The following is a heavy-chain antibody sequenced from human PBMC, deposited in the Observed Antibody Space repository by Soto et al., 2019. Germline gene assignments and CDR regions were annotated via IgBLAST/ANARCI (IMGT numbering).Heavy chain of an antibody. Sequence: KPSETLSLTCAVSGGSISSGGYSWSWIRQPPGKGLEWIGYIYHSGSTYYNPSLKSRVTISVDRSKNQFSLKLSSVTAADTAVYYCARADYDSSGYYYPYYFDYWGQGTLVTVSS. D-gene: IGHD3-22*01. V-gene: IGHV4-30-2*01. CDR2: IYHSGST. CDR1: GGSISSGGYS. J-gene: IGHJ4*02. CDR3: ARADYDSSGYYYPYYFDY.